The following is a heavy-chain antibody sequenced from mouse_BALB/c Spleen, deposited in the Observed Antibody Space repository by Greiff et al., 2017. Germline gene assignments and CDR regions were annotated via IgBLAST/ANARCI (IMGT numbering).Heavy chain of an antibody. J-gene: IGHJ2*01. CDR1: GFTFSSFG. CDR3: ARNYYGSSSFDY. D-gene: IGHD1-1*01. Sequence: EVQRVESGGGLVQPGGSRKLSCAASGFTFSSFGMHWVRQAPEKGLEWVAYISSGSSTIYYADTVKGRFTISRDNPKNTLFLQMTSLRSEDTAMYYCARNYYGSSSFDYWGQGTTLTVSS. CDR2: ISSGSSTI. V-gene: IGHV5-17*02.